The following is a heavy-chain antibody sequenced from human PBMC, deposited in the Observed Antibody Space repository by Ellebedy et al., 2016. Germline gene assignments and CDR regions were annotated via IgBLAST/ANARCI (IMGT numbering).Heavy chain of an antibody. CDR1: GYTFTSYG. V-gene: IGHV1-18*01. Sequence: ASVKVSCKASGYTFTSYGISWVRQAPGQGLEWMGWISAYNGNTNYAQKLQGRVTMTTDTSTSTAYMELSSLRSEDTAVYYCARGSFLTAMYSSSSLGYWGQGTLVTVSS. J-gene: IGHJ4*02. CDR2: ISAYNGNT. D-gene: IGHD6-6*01. CDR3: ARGSFLTAMYSSSSLGY.